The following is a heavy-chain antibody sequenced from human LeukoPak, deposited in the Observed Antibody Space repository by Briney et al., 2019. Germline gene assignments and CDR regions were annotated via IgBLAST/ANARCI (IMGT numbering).Heavy chain of an antibody. D-gene: IGHD3-10*01. CDR1: GFAFSDYY. J-gene: IGHJ6*02. V-gene: IGHV3-11*04. Sequence: GGSLRLSCAASGFAFSDYYMSWIRQAPGQGLEWISYIDRSGNTKYYADSVKGRLTISRDNAKNSLLLQVNSLRAEDTAVYYCARDMYYYGSGSHHYYYYGMDVWGQGTTVTASS. CDR3: ARDMYYYGSGSHHYYYYGMDV. CDR2: IDRSGNTK.